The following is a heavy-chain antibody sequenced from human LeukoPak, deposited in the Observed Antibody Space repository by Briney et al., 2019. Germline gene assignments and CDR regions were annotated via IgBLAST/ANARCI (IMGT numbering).Heavy chain of an antibody. J-gene: IGHJ6*03. Sequence: GGTLRLSCAASGFTFSSYGMSWVRQAPGKGLEWVSALSSSGGSTYYADSVKGRFTISRDNAKNSLYLHMNSLRAEDTAVYYCARADCTGGSCYSYLFYMDVWGKGTTVTVSS. CDR3: ARADCTGGSCYSYLFYMDV. CDR2: LSSSGGST. V-gene: IGHV3-23*01. D-gene: IGHD2-15*01. CDR1: GFTFSSYG.